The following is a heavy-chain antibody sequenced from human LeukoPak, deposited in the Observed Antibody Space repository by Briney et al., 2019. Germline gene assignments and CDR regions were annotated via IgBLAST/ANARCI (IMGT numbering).Heavy chain of an antibody. CDR3: ADLGTTYYYDRSTY. V-gene: IGHV3-23*01. D-gene: IGHD3-22*01. CDR1: GFSFSSYA. CDR2: ISSSGGSP. J-gene: IGHJ4*02. Sequence: PGGSLRLSCAASGFSFSSYAMSWVRQAPGKGLEWVSGISSSGGSPYYADSVQGRFTISRDNSKNTLFLQMTGLRAEDTAVCYCADLGTTYYYDRSTYWGQGTPVAVSS.